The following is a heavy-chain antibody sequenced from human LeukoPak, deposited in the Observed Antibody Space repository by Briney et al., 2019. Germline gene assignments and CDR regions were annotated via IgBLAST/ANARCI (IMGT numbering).Heavy chain of an antibody. CDR3: ARSTLGSSRYYYGMDV. D-gene: IGHD6-6*01. CDR1: GYTFTGYY. CDR2: INPNSGGT. V-gene: IGHV1-2*02. Sequence: ASVKVSCKASGYTFTGYYMHWVRQAPGQGLEWMGWINPNSGGTNYAQKFQGRVTMTRDTSISTAYMELRSLRSDDTAVYYCARSTLGSSRYYYGMDVWGQGTTVTVSS. J-gene: IGHJ6*02.